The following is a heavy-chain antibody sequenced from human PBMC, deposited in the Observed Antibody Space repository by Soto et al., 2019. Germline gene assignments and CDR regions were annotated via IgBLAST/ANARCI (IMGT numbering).Heavy chain of an antibody. CDR3: AKLTPIFGATDY. CDR1: GFTFSNYG. J-gene: IGHJ4*02. Sequence: PGGSLRLSSAASGFTFSNYGMTWVRQAPGKGLEWVAVISYDGSNKYYADSVKGRFTISRDNSKNTLYLQMNSLRAEDTAVYYCAKLTPIFGATDYWGQGTLVTVSS. CDR2: ISYDGSNK. D-gene: IGHD3-3*01. V-gene: IGHV3-30*18.